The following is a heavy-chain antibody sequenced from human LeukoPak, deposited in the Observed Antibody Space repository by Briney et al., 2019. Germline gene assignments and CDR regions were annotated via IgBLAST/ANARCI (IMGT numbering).Heavy chain of an antibody. Sequence: SGGSLRLSCAASGLTFSSYAMSWVRQAPGKGLEWVSSISGSAGGSYYADSVKGRFTISRDNSKNTMYLQMSSLRAEDTAVYYCAKIRLEESATGYWGQGTLVTVSS. CDR1: GLTFSSYA. V-gene: IGHV3-23*01. D-gene: IGHD2-15*01. CDR2: ISGSAGGS. CDR3: AKIRLEESATGY. J-gene: IGHJ4*02.